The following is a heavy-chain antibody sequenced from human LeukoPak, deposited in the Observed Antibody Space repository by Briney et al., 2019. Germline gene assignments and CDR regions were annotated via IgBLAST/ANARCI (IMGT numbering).Heavy chain of an antibody. V-gene: IGHV3-30*18. D-gene: IGHD1-26*01. Sequence: TLRLSCAASGFTISSNSNHWVRHAPPPGQELESVVSDDGSTTYCAACVKGRFTISRDNSKNPLYLEMSSLTVEDTAVYYCAEEGAITSKVGYWFDYWGQGTLVTVSS. CDR3: AEEGAITSKVGYWFDY. CDR2: VSDDGSTT. J-gene: IGHJ4*02. CDR1: GFTISSNS.